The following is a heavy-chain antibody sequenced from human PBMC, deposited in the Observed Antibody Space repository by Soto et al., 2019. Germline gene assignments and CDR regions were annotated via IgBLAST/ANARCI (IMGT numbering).Heavy chain of an antibody. D-gene: IGHD3-16*01. CDR1: GGTFSGSG. V-gene: IGHV3-30*18. CDR3: AQHGAFTGTSHFKY. J-gene: IGHJ4*02. CDR2: ISHDGGNR. Sequence: QVQLVESGGGVVQPGSSLRLSCVVSGGTFSGSGMHWVRQAPGKGLEWVALISHDGGNRVYAGSVQGRFIISRDNSNSSLFLKRKSLRPDAPGLFYCAQHGAFTGTSHFKYWAREPLVTVPP.